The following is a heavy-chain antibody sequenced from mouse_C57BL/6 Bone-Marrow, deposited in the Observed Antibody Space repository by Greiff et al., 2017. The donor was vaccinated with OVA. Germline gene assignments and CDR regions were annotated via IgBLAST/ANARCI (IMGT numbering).Heavy chain of an antibody. CDR1: GYTFTSYW. CDR2: IDPNSGGT. CDR3: VLGRAVADWYFDV. D-gene: IGHD1-1*01. J-gene: IGHJ1*03. Sequence: VQLQQPGAELVKPGASVKLSCKASGYTFTSYWMHWVKQRPGRGLAWIGRIDPNSGGTKYNEKFKSKATLTVDKPSSTAYMQLSSLTSEDSAVYYCVLGRAVADWYFDVWGTGTTVTVSS. V-gene: IGHV1-72*01.